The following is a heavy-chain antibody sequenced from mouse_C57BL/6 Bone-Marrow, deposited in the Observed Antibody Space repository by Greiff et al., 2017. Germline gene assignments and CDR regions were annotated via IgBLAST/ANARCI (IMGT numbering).Heavy chain of an antibody. Sequence: QVQLQQPGAELVKPGASVKLSCKASGYTFTSYWMHWVKQRPGQGLEWIGMIHPNSGSTNYNEKFKSKATLTVDKSSSTAYMQLSSLTSEDSAVYYCASYYDYGAWVAYWGQGTLVTVSA. J-gene: IGHJ3*01. CDR3: ASYYDYGAWVAY. CDR1: GYTFTSYW. V-gene: IGHV1-64*01. CDR2: IHPNSGST. D-gene: IGHD2-4*01.